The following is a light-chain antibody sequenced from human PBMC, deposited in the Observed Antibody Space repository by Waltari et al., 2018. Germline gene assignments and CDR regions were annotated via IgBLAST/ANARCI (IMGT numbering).Light chain of an antibody. J-gene: IGKJ1*01. V-gene: IGKV1-9*01. CDR1: HRIRSY. CDR3: QQLNSYPSWT. CDR2: AAS. Sequence: DLQLTQSPSSLSASVGDRVTITCRPSHRIRSYLAWYQQKPGKAPKRLIYAASTLQSGVPPRFSGSGAGTDFTLTISSLQPEDFATYYCQQLNSYPSWTFGQGTKVEIK.